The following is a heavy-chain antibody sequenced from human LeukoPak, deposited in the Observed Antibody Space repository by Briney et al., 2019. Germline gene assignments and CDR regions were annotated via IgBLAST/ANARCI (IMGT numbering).Heavy chain of an antibody. CDR1: GGTFSSYA. CDR2: IIPIFGTA. V-gene: IGHV1-69*13. J-gene: IGHJ5*02. Sequence: SVRVSCKASGGTFSSYAISWVRQAPGQGLEWMGGIIPIFGTANYAQKFQGRVTITADESMSTAYMELSSLRSEDTAVYYCARGGYCSSTSCYHPYNWFDPWGQGTLVTVSS. D-gene: IGHD2-2*01. CDR3: ARGGYCSSTSCYHPYNWFDP.